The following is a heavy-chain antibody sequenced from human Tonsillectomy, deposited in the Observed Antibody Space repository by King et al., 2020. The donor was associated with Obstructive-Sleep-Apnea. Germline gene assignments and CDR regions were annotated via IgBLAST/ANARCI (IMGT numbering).Heavy chain of an antibody. V-gene: IGHV2-5*02. Sequence: TLKESGPTLVKPTHTLTLTCTFSGFSLSTSEVGVGWIRQPPGKALEWLAVIYWDDDKRYSPSLNSRLTITKDTSKNQVVLTMTNLDPVDTATYYCAHLFDFLADVWGQGTTVTVSS. CDR1: GFSLSTSEVG. CDR2: IYWDDDK. CDR3: AHLFDFLADV. D-gene: IGHD3-9*01. J-gene: IGHJ6*02.